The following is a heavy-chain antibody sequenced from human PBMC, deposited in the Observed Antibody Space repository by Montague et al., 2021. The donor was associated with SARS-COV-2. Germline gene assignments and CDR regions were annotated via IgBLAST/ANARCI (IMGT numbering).Heavy chain of an antibody. CDR1: GDSVSSNSAA. CDR3: TRSWGWKEPHYYFDH. CDR2: TYFRSKWYS. J-gene: IGHJ4*02. D-gene: IGHD1-14*01. V-gene: IGHV6-1*01. Sequence: CAISGDSVSSNSAAWNWIRQSPSRGLEWLGRTYFRSKWYSEYAFSVKGRITINADTSTNQFSLQVNSVTPEDTAIYYCTRSWGWKEPHYYFDHWGQGTLVIVSS.